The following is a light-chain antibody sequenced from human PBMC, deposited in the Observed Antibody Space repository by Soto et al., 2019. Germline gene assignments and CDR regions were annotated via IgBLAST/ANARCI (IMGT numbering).Light chain of an antibody. CDR3: QQYFTYQLT. J-gene: IGKJ4*01. Sequence: DIVMTQSPDSLAVSLGERATISCKSSQTISYTSINKTYLAWYQQRPGQPPKLLIYWASIRGSGVPDRLSGSGFGTDFTLTISSLQTEDVAVYYCQQYFTYQLTFGAGTKVDIX. V-gene: IGKV4-1*01. CDR1: QTISYTSINKTY. CDR2: WAS.